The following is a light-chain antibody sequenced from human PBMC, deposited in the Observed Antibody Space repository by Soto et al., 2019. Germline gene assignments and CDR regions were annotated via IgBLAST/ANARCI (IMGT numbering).Light chain of an antibody. CDR3: QQRSNWLIT. Sequence: EIVLTQSPATLSLSPGERATLSCRASQSVSNFLAWYQQKPGQAPRLLIYDAFNRATGTPARFSGSGSGTEFTLTISSLEPEDFDVYYCQQRSNWLITFGQGTRLEIK. CDR2: DAF. CDR1: QSVSNF. J-gene: IGKJ5*01. V-gene: IGKV3-11*01.